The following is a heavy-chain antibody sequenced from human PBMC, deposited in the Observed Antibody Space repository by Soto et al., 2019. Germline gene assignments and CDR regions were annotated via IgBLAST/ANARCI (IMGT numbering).Heavy chain of an antibody. Sequence: GPMRLSCAASGFTFRTHSINSFRQAPGNGLECVSSISSSSYIYYADSVKRRFTISRGNSKNSLYLQMNSLRAEDTAVYYCARSVTTGTKNYYYYGTEVWGQGTTVNVSS. J-gene: IGHJ6*02. CDR1: GFTFRTHS. CDR3: ARSVTTGTKNYYYYGTEV. V-gene: IGHV3-21*01. CDR2: ISSSSYI. D-gene: IGHD1-1*01.